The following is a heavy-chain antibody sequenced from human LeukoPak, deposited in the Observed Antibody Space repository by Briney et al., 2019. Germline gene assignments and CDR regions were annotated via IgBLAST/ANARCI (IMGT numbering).Heavy chain of an antibody. CDR1: GFTFVDYV. CDR3: ARDRLGPSFSVSHFDL. D-gene: IGHD3-3*02. Sequence: GGSLRLSCATSGFTFVDYVLSWVRRAPGKGLEWLCAINYNGAITDYADSVKGRFTISRDNAKNSLYLRMDSLRAEDTALYYCARDRLGPSFSVSHFDLWGQGTLVTVSS. J-gene: IGHJ4*02. CDR2: INYNGAIT. V-gene: IGHV3-20*04.